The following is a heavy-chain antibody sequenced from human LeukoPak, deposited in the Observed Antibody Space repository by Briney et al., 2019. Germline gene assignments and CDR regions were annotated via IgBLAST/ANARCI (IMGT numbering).Heavy chain of an antibody. J-gene: IGHJ4*02. CDR3: VCQAAGTDFYFDY. D-gene: IGHD6-13*01. V-gene: IGHV3-43D*04. Sequence: GGSLRLSCAASGLTFDDYAMHWVRQAPGKGLEWVSLISWDGGSTYYADSVKGRFTISRDNSKNSLYLQMNSLRAEDTALYYCVCQAAGTDFYFDYWGQGTLVTVSS. CDR1: GLTFDDYA. CDR2: ISWDGGST.